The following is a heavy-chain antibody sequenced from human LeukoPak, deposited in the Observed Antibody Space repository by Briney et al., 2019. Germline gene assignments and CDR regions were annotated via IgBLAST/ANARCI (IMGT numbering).Heavy chain of an antibody. CDR3: ARENVATEAFDI. Sequence: SETLSLTCTVSSGSMSSYYWSWIRQSPGKGLEWIGYIYYSGSPNYNPSLKTRVTISVDTSKNQFSLKLSSVTAADTAVYYCARENVATEAFDIWGQGTMVTVSS. D-gene: IGHD1-1*01. CDR2: IYYSGSP. V-gene: IGHV4-59*01. CDR1: SGSMSSYY. J-gene: IGHJ3*02.